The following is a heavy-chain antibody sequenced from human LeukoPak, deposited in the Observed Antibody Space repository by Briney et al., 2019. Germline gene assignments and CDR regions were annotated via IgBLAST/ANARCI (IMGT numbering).Heavy chain of an antibody. CDR1: GFTFSSYG. J-gene: IGHJ2*01. Sequence: GGSLRLSCAASGFTFSSYGMNWVRQAPGKGLEWVSIIYSGATTYYADSVKGRFTISRDISKNTVSLQMNSLRAEDTAVYFCARVGDHFHWNLDLWGRGTLVTVSS. CDR2: IYSGATT. CDR3: ARVGDHFHWNLDL. V-gene: IGHV3-53*01. D-gene: IGHD3-3*02.